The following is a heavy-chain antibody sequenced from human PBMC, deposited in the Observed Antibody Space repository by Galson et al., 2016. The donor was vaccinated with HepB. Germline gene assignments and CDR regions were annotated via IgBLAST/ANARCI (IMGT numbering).Heavy chain of an antibody. CDR3: ARDSYCTRTICYPYYFDF. J-gene: IGHJ4*02. D-gene: IGHD2-2*01. Sequence: SLRLSCAASGFTFSASGMHWVRQAPGKGPGWLAVISFDGSNQFYADSVKGRFTISRDNSNNTLHLQMHSLRVEDTALYYCARDSYCTRTICYPYYFDFWGQGTLVAVSS. V-gene: IGHV3-30*03. CDR1: GFTFSASG. CDR2: ISFDGSNQ.